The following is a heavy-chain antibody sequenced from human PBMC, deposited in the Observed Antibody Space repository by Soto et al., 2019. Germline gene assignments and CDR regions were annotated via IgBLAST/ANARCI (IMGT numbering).Heavy chain of an antibody. CDR3: ARDQGRGYSYGFDY. Sequence: QVQLVESGGGVVQPGRSLRLSCAASGFTFSSYGMHWVRQAPGKGLEWVAVIWYDGSNKYYADSVKGRSTISRDNSKNTLYLQMNSLRAEDTAVYYCARDQGRGYSYGFDYWGQGTLVTVSS. CDR1: GFTFSSYG. V-gene: IGHV3-33*01. J-gene: IGHJ4*02. D-gene: IGHD5-18*01. CDR2: IWYDGSNK.